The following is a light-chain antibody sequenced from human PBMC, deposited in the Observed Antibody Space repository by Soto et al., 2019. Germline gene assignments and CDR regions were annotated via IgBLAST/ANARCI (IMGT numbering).Light chain of an antibody. V-gene: IGLV1-44*01. CDR3: AAWDDSLNGHV. CDR1: SSNIGTSS. CDR2: TTN. J-gene: IGLJ1*01. Sequence: QSVLTQPHSASGTPGQRVTISCSGSSSNIGTSSVHWFQQLPGPAPKLLISTTNQRPSGVPERFSGSKSGTPASLAISGLQSEDEADYYCAAWDDSLNGHVFGTGTKVTVL.